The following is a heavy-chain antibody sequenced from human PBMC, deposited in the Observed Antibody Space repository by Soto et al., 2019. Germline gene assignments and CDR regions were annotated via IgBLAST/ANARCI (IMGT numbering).Heavy chain of an antibody. CDR3: ARDTVVVVAAAYYYYGMDV. CDR2: INPGGGST. V-gene: IGHV1-46*01. Sequence: ASVKVSCKASGYTFTSYYMHWVRQAPGQGLEWMGIINPGGGSTSYVQKFQGRVTMTRDTSTSTVYMELSSLRSEDTAVYYCARDTVVVVAAAYYYYGMDVWGQGTTVTVSS. D-gene: IGHD2-15*01. J-gene: IGHJ6*02. CDR1: GYTFTSYY.